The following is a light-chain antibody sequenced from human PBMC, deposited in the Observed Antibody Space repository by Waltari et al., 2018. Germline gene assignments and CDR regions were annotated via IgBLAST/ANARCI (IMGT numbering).Light chain of an antibody. V-gene: IGLV2-23*02. Sequence: QSALTQPASVSGSPGQSITISCTGTSSAVGSYNFVSWYQQHPDKAPKLIIYKVSERHSGVSNRFSGFKSDNTASLTFAGLQAEDEAHYYCCSYTDGNTLVFGGETKLTVL. CDR1: SSAVGSYNF. J-gene: IGLJ2*01. CDR3: CSYTDGNTLV. CDR2: KVS.